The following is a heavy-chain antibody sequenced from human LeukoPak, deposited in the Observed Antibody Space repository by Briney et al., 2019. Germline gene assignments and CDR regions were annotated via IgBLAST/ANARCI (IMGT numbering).Heavy chain of an antibody. Sequence: SGPTLVNPTQTLTLTCTFSGFSLSTSGVGVGWIRQPPGKALDWLALIYWNDDKRYSPSLTSRRTSTHETSKNQVVLTMTNMDPVDTATYYCAHTEGRWGSGYLSRYFDYWGQGTLVTVSS. D-gene: IGHD3-3*01. CDR2: IYWNDDK. CDR3: AHTEGRWGSGYLSRYFDY. CDR1: GFSLSTSGVG. V-gene: IGHV2-5*01. J-gene: IGHJ4*02.